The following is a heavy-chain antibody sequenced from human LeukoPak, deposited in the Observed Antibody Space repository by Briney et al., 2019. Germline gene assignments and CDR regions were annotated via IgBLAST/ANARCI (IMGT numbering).Heavy chain of an antibody. Sequence: TTGGSLRLSCAASEFTFSSYSMNWVRQPPGKGLEWIGSIYYSGSTYYNPSLKSRVTISVDTSKNQFSLKLSSVTAADTAVYYCARGPTTVTRAFDYWGQGTLVTVSS. CDR3: ARGPTTVTRAFDY. D-gene: IGHD4-17*01. V-gene: IGHV4-39*07. J-gene: IGHJ4*02. CDR2: IYYSGST. CDR1: EFTFSSYS.